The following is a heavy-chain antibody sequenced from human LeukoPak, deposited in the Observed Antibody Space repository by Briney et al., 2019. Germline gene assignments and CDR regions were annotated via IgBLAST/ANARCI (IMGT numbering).Heavy chain of an antibody. J-gene: IGHJ3*02. V-gene: IGHV3-23*01. Sequence: RTGGSLRLSCAASGFTFSSYAMSWVCQAPGKGLEWVSAISGSGGNTYYADSVKGRFTISRDNSKNTLYLQMNSLRAEDTAVYYCAKLMSGRFRGAFDIWGQGTMVTVSS. D-gene: IGHD1-26*01. CDR3: AKLMSGRFRGAFDI. CDR1: GFTFSSYA. CDR2: ISGSGGNT.